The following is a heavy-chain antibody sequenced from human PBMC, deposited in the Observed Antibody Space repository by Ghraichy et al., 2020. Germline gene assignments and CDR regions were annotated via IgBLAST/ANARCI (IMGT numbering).Heavy chain of an antibody. J-gene: IGHJ5*02. CDR1: GFSLSSDGVG. D-gene: IGHD4-17*01. CDR2: IYWNDDK. CDR3: AHRGYGDYPMATWFDP. V-gene: IGHV2-5*01. Sequence: SGPTLVKPTQTLTLTCTFSGFSLSSDGVGVGWIRQPPGKALEWLAVIYWNDDKRYSPSLKSRLTITKDTSKNQVVLTMTNMDPVDTATYYCAHRGYGDYPMATWFDPWGRGTPVTVSS.